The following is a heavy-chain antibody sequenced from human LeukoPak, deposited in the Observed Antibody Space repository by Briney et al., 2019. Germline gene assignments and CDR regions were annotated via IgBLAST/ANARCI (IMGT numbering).Heavy chain of an antibody. V-gene: IGHV4-59*01. CDR2: IYYSWST. Sequence: PSETLSLTCTVSGGSISSYYWSWIRQPPWKGLEGIGDIYYSWSTNYNPSLKSRVTISVDTCKNQFSLKLRSVTAADTAVYYCAREREGSGSPTTYYFDYWGQGTLVPVSS. J-gene: IGHJ4*02. D-gene: IGHD3-10*01. CDR3: AREREGSGSPTTYYFDY. CDR1: GGSISSYY.